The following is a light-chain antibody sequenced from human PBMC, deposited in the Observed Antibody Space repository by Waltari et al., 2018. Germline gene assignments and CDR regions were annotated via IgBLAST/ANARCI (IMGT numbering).Light chain of an antibody. J-gene: IGLJ2*01. CDR3: YSAAAYNLGIL. CDR1: ILLEKY. Sequence: SCELTQPSSVSVSPGQTARITCSGDILLEKYARWIQKKPGQAPVVVIYMDTERPSGIPERFTASRSGTTVTLTISGAQVDDEADYYCYSAAAYNLGILFGGGTKLTV. CDR2: MDT. V-gene: IGLV3-27*01.